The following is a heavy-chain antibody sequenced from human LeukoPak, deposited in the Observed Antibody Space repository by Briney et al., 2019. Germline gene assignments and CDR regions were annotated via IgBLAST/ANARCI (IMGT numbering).Heavy chain of an antibody. CDR2: ISSSSSTT. J-gene: IGHJ4*02. D-gene: IGHD3-3*01. CDR3: ARSPPSGFGVVTHFDY. V-gene: IGHV3-48*01. Sequence: PGGSLRLSCAASGFTFSSYSMNWVRQAPGKGLEWVSYISSSSSTTYYADSVKGRFTISRDNAKNSLYLQMNSLRAEDTAVYYCARSPPSGFGVVTHFDYWGQGTLVTVSS. CDR1: GFTFSSYS.